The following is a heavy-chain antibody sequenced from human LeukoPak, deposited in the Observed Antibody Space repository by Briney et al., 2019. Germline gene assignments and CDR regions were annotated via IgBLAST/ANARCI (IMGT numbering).Heavy chain of an antibody. CDR2: ISGSGAST. D-gene: IGHD3-10*01. CDR1: GFTFSSCA. CDR3: ANKIRGSYYFDY. Sequence: GGSLRLSCAASGFTFSSCAMSWVRQAPGKGLEWVSAISGSGASTYYADSVNGRFTISRDNSKSTVYLQMNSLRAEDTAVYYCANKIRGSYYFDYWGQGTLVTVSS. J-gene: IGHJ4*02. V-gene: IGHV3-23*01.